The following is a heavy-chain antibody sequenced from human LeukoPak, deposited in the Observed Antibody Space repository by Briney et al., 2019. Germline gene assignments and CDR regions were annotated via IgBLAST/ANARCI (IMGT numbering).Heavy chain of an antibody. D-gene: IGHD3-3*01. J-gene: IGHJ6*02. CDR2: IYPGDSDT. CDR1: GYSFTSYW. Sequence: GESLKISCKGSGYSFTSYWIGWVRQMPGKGLEWMGIIYPGDSDTRYSPSFQGQVTISADKSISTAYLQWSSLKASDTAMYYCALMSRITIFGVVITNYGMDVRGQGTTVTVSS. CDR3: ALMSRITIFGVVITNYGMDV. V-gene: IGHV5-51*01.